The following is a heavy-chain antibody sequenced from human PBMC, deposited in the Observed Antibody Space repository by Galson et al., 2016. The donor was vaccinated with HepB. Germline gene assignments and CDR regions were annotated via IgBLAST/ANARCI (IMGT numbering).Heavy chain of an antibody. D-gene: IGHD1-26*01. CDR2: VSYDGNTQ. CDR1: GFSLSAYA. CDR3: AVLESSGSSFSGDTFDI. J-gene: IGHJ3*02. Sequence: SLRLSCAASGFSLSAYAIHWVRQAPGKGLEWVALVSYDGNTQYYADSVKGRFTISRDSSKNTLYPQMDSLRPEDTALYYCAVLESSGSSFSGDTFDIWGQGTMVTVSS. V-gene: IGHV3-30*03.